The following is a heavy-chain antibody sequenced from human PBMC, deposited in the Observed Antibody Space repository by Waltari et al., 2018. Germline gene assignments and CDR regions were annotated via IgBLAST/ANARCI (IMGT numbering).Heavy chain of an antibody. CDR3: ARWEGYSYGYGEGY. J-gene: IGHJ4*02. CDR2: IYTSGST. V-gene: IGHV4-61*09. CDR1: GGSISSGSSY. Sequence: QVQLQESGPGLVKPSQTLSLTCTVPGGSISSGSSYWSWIRPPAGKGLEWIGYIYTSGSTNYNPSLKSRVTISVDTSKNQFSLKLSSVTAADTAVYYCARWEGYSYGYGEGYWGQGTLVTVSS. D-gene: IGHD5-18*01.